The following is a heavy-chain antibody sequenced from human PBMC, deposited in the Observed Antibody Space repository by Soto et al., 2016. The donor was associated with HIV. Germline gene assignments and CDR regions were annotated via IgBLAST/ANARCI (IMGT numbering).Heavy chain of an antibody. CDR3: ARKTPPLYYYDSSGSHDAFDI. Sequence: QVQLVQSGAEVKKPGSSVKVSCRASGGTFSSYTITWVRQAPGQGLEWMGEIIPIFGTANYAQKFQGRVTITAGESTSTAYMELSSLRSEDTAVYYCARKTPPLYYYDSSGSHDAFDIWGQGTMVSVSS. J-gene: IGHJ3*02. CDR1: GGTFSSYT. V-gene: IGHV1-69*01. CDR2: IIPIFGTA. D-gene: IGHD3-22*01.